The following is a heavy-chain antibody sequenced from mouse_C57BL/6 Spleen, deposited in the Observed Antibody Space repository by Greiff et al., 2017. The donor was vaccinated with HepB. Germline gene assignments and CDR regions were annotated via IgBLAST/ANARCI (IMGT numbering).Heavy chain of an antibody. D-gene: IGHD1-1*01. V-gene: IGHV1-81*01. CDR1: GYTFTSYG. CDR3: ARGVNYGSSWYFDV. Sequence: QVQLKESGAELARPGASVKLSCKASGYTFTSYGISWVKQRTGQGLEWIGEIYPRSGNTYYNEKFKGKATLTADKSSSTAYMELRSLTSEDSAVYFCARGVNYGSSWYFDVWGTGTTVTVSS. J-gene: IGHJ1*03. CDR2: IYPRSGNT.